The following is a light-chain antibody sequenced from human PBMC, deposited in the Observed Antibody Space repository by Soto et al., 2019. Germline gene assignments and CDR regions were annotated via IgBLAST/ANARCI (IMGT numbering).Light chain of an antibody. CDR3: QQRNNWHPLT. CDR2: DAS. V-gene: IGKV3-11*01. Sequence: EIVLTQSPATLSLSPGERATLSCRASQSISSYLAWYQQKPGQAPRLLIYDASNRATGIPARFSGSGSGTAVTLTISSLEPEDFAVYYCQQRNNWHPLTFGGGTKVEIK. J-gene: IGKJ4*01. CDR1: QSISSY.